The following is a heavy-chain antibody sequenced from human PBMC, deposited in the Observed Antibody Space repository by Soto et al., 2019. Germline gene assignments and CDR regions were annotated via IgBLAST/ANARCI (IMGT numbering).Heavy chain of an antibody. Sequence: GGSLRLSCAASGFTFRSYWMSWVRQAPGKGLEWVANIKQDGSEKYYVDSVKGRFTISRDNAKNSLYLQMNSLRAEDTAVYYCARDKLDSSGWYTRYYYGMDVWGQGTTVTVSS. CDR3: ARDKLDSSGWYTRYYYGMDV. V-gene: IGHV3-7*01. J-gene: IGHJ6*02. D-gene: IGHD6-19*01. CDR1: GFTFRSYW. CDR2: IKQDGSEK.